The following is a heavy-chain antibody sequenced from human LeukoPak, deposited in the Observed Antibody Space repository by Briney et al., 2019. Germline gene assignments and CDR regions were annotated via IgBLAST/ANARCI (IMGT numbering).Heavy chain of an antibody. J-gene: IGHJ4*02. D-gene: IGHD6-19*01. CDR1: GYTFTSYG. CDR3: ASSDNSSGWHHRY. CDR2: INPNSGGT. V-gene: IGHV1-2*02. Sequence: ASVKVSCKASGYTFTSYGISWVRQAPGQGLEWMGWINPNSGGTNYAQKFQGRVTMTRDTSISTAYMELSRLRSDDTAVYYCASSDNSSGWHHRYWGQGTLVTVSS.